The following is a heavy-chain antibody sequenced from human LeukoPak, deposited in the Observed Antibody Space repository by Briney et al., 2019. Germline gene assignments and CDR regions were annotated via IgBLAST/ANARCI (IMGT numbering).Heavy chain of an antibody. CDR1: GYSFTSYW. Sequence: GESLKISCKGSGYSFTSYWIGWVRQMPGKGLEWMGIIYPGDSDTGYSPSFQGQVTISADKSISTAYLQWSSLKASDTAIYYCATLSSGGYYYSAYWGQGTLVTVSS. CDR3: ATLSSGGYYYSAY. J-gene: IGHJ4*02. D-gene: IGHD3-22*01. CDR2: IYPGDSDT. V-gene: IGHV5-51*01.